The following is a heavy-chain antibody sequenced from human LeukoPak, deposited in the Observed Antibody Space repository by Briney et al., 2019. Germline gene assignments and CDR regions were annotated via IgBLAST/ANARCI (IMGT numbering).Heavy chain of an antibody. CDR1: GYTFTGYF. V-gene: IGHV1-2*02. CDR3: ARADSSNYYYFDP. J-gene: IGHJ4*02. Sequence: ASVKVSCKASGYTFTGYFIHWVRQAPGQGLEWMGWINPNSGGTNYAQKFQGRVTMTRDTSISTAYMEVSSLRSDDTAVYYCARADSSNYYYFDPWGQGTLVTVSS. CDR2: INPNSGGT. D-gene: IGHD6-13*01.